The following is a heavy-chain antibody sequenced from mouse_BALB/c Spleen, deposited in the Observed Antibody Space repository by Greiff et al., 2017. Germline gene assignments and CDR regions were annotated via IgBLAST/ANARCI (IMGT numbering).Heavy chain of an antibody. CDR3: ARSGDWDDAMDY. V-gene: IGHV1-12*01. D-gene: IGHD4-1*01. CDR1: GYTFTSYN. CDR2: IYPGNGDT. J-gene: IGHJ4*01. Sequence: QVQLQQPGAELVKPGASVKMSCKASGYTFTSYNMHWVKQTPGQGLEWIGAIYPGNGDTSYNQKFKGKATLTADKSSSTAYMQLSSLTSEDSAVYYCARSGDWDDAMDYWGQGTSVTVSS.